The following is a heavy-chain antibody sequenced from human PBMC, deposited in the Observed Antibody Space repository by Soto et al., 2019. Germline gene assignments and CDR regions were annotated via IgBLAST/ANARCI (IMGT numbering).Heavy chain of an antibody. CDR2: ISAYNGNT. CDR1: GYTFTSYG. CDR3: ARVGVPRFGVVPHKGIMDV. D-gene: IGHD3-3*01. Sequence: ASVKVSCKASGYTFTSYGISWVRQAPGQGLEWMGWISAYNGNTNYAQKLQGRVTMTTDTSTSTAYMELRSLRSDDTAVYYCARVGVPRFGVVPHKGIMDVWGKGTTVTVSS. J-gene: IGHJ6*03. V-gene: IGHV1-18*01.